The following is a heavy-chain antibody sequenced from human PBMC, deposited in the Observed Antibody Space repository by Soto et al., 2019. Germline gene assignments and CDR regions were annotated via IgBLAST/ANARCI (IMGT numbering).Heavy chain of an antibody. Sequence: EVQLVESGGGLVQPGGSLRLSCAASGFTFSSYWMHWVRQAPGKGLVWVSRINSDGSSTSYADSVKGRFTISRDNAKNPLYQKMSSRRDEDTAFYYCTRDSFLEWLWECYYYYYYMDVWGKGTTVTVSS. D-gene: IGHD3-3*01. CDR2: INSDGSST. CDR3: TRDSFLEWLWECYYYYYYMDV. CDR1: GFTFSSYW. J-gene: IGHJ6*03. V-gene: IGHV3-74*01.